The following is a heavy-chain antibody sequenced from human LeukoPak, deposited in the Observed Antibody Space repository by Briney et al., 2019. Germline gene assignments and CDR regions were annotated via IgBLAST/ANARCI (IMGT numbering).Heavy chain of an antibody. V-gene: IGHV4-59*01. CDR3: ARHWNDDPYFDS. CDR2: IYNSGST. Sequence: SETLSLTCTVSGGSISSYYWSWIRQPPGKGQEWIGYIYNSGSTNYNPSLKSRVTISVDTSKNQFSLKLSSVTAADTAVYYCARHWNDDPYFDSWGQGILVTVSS. CDR1: GGSISSYY. J-gene: IGHJ4*02. D-gene: IGHD1-1*01.